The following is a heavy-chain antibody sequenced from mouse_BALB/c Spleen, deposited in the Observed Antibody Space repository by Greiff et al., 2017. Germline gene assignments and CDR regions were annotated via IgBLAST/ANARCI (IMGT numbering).Heavy chain of an antibody. CDR1: GYSITSDYA. CDR2: ISYSGST. Sequence: EVMLVESGPGLVKPSQSLSLTCTVTGYSITSDYAWNWIRQFPGNKLEWMGYISYSGSTSYNPSLKSRISITRDTSKNQFFLQLNSVTTEDTATYYCASLNWENAMDYWGQGTSVTVSS. V-gene: IGHV3-2*02. CDR3: ASLNWENAMDY. J-gene: IGHJ4*01. D-gene: IGHD4-1*01.